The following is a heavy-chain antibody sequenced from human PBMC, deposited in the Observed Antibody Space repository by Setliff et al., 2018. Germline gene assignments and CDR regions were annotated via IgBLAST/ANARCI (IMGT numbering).Heavy chain of an antibody. CDR2: SNHGGST. CDR3: ARESAGDESVRHLYYTDV. CDR1: GESFSNNY. Sequence: PSETLSLTCSVYGESFSNNYWSWIRQTPGKGLEWIGESNHGGSTSYHPSLKSRVTISMDTSKNQFSLGLTSVTAADTAVYYCARESAGDESVRHLYYTDVWGRGTTVTVSS. J-gene: IGHJ6*03. V-gene: IGHV4-34*01. D-gene: IGHD1-1*01.